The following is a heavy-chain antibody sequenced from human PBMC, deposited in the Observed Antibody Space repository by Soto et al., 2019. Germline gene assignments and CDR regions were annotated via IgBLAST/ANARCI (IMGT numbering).Heavy chain of an antibody. Sequence: GASVKVSGKASGCTVSSYAISCVRQAPGQVLEWMGGIIPIFGAANYAQKFQGRVTITADESTSTAYMELSSLRSEDTAVYYCARFKHFWSGYPSYFDYWGQRTLVTSPQ. J-gene: IGHJ4*02. CDR3: ARFKHFWSGYPSYFDY. D-gene: IGHD3-3*02. CDR1: GCTVSSYA. CDR2: IIPIFGAA. V-gene: IGHV1-69*13.